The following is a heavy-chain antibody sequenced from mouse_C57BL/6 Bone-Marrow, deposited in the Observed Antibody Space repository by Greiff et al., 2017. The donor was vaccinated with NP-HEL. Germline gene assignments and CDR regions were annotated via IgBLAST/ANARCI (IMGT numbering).Heavy chain of an antibody. V-gene: IGHV1-67*01. Sequence: VKLVESGPELVRPGVSVKISCKGSGYTFTDYAMHWVKQSHAKSLEWIGVISTYYGDASYNQKFKDKATMTVDKSSSTAYMELARLTSEDSAVYYCARSCPVCYYFDYWGQGTTLTVSS. CDR1: GYTFTDYA. CDR3: ARSCPVCYYFDY. J-gene: IGHJ2*01. CDR2: ISTYYGDA.